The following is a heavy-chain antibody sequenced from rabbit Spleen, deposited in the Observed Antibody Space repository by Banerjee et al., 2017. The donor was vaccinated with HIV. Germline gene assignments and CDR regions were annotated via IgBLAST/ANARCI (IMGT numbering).Heavy chain of an antibody. Sequence: QEQLEESGGDLVKPEGSLTLTCTASGFSFSSSFWIYWVRQAPGKGLEWIASIDASSSGGTYYASWAKGRFTISKTSSTTVTLQMTSLTAADTATYFCARSSYGGYSTTCDLWGPGTLVTVS. CDR3: ARSSYGGYSTTCDL. D-gene: IGHD1-1*01. CDR1: GFSFSSSFW. J-gene: IGHJ4*01. CDR2: IDASSSGGT. V-gene: IGHV1S45*01.